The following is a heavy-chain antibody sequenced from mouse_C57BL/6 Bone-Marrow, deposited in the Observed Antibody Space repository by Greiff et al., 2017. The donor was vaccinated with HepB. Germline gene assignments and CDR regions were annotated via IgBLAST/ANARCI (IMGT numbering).Heavy chain of an antibody. CDR2: IDPSDSYT. D-gene: IGHD1-1*02. CDR3: ARGWSGGFAY. CDR1: GYTFTSYW. Sequence: VQLQQPGAELVKPGASVKLSCKASGYTFTSYWMQWVKQRPGQGLEWIGEIDPSDSYTNYNQKFKGKATLTVDTSSSTAYMQLSSLTSEDSAVYYCARGWSGGFAYWGQGTLVTVSA. V-gene: IGHV1-50*01. J-gene: IGHJ3*01.